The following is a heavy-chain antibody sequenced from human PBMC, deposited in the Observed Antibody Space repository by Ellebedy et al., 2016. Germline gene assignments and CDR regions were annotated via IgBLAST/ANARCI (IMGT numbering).Heavy chain of an antibody. D-gene: IGHD3-3*01. J-gene: IGHJ4*02. CDR3: VRDSAIFGVVHRIYYFDY. V-gene: IGHV4-34*01. CDR1: GGSFSGYY. Sequence: GSLRLSXAVYGGSFSGYYWSWIRQPPGKGLEWIGEINHSGSTNYNPSLKSRVTISVDTSKNQFSLKLSSVTAADTAVYYCVRDSAIFGVVHRIYYFDYWGQGTLVTVSS. CDR2: INHSGST.